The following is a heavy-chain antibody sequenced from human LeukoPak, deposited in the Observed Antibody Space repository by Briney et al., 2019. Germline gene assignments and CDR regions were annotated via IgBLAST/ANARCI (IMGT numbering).Heavy chain of an antibody. V-gene: IGHV3-7*01. Sequence: GGSLRLSCAASGFTSSSYWMSWVRQAPGKGLEWVANINQDGSEIYYVDSVKGRFTISRDNAKNSLYLQMNSLRAEDTAVYYCARVAVAGFDDWGQGTLVTVSS. CDR1: GFTSSSYW. D-gene: IGHD6-19*01. CDR3: ARVAVAGFDD. CDR2: INQDGSEI. J-gene: IGHJ4*02.